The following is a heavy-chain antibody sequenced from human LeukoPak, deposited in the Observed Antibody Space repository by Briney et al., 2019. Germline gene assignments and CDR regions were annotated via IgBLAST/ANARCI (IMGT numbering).Heavy chain of an antibody. CDR1: GFILSNYA. CDR3: ARDPNGDYIGAFDM. CDR2: IRGSGGGT. D-gene: IGHD4-17*01. Sequence: GGSLRLSCAASGFILSNYALMWLRQSPGKGLEWVSAIRGSGGGTFYADSVKGRFTISRDNSKNTLYLQMNGLRAEDTAVYYCARDPNGDYIGAFDMWGRGTLVTVSS. J-gene: IGHJ3*02. V-gene: IGHV3-23*01.